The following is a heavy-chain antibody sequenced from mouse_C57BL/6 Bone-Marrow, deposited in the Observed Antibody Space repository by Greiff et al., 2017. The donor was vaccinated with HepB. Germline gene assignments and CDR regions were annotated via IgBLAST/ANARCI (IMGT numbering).Heavy chain of an antibody. J-gene: IGHJ1*03. D-gene: IGHD4-1*01. Sequence: VQLQQPGAELVRPGSSVKLSCKASGYTFTSYWMHWVKQRPIQGLEWIGNIDPSDSETHYNKKFKDKATLTVDNSSSTVYMQLSSLTSEDSAFYYCAREAWDWYCDVGGTGTTVTVSS. CDR1: GYTFTSYW. CDR3: AREAWDWYCDV. CDR2: IDPSDSET. V-gene: IGHV1-52*01.